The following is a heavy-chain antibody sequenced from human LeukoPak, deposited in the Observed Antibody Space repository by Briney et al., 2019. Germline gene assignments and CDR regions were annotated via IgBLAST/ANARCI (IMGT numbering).Heavy chain of an antibody. D-gene: IGHD2-15*01. CDR1: GYTFTGYY. V-gene: IGHV1-2*02. CDR2: INPNSGCT. Sequence: ASVKVSCKASGYTFTGYYMHWVRQAPGQGLEWMGWINPNSGCTKYAQKFQGRVTMTSDASISTAYMELSSLRSDDTAVYYCASRPDQHLLYYFDYWGQGALVTVSS. CDR3: ASRPDQHLLYYFDY. J-gene: IGHJ4*02.